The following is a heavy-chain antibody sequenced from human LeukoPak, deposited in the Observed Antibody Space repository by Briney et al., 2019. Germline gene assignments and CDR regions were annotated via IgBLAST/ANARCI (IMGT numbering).Heavy chain of an antibody. J-gene: IGHJ3*02. CDR1: DGSINHYY. V-gene: IGHV4-59*01. CDR2: IFHTGST. Sequence: SETLSLTCTVSDGSINHYYWTWIRQPPGKGLEWIGNIFHTGSTSSNPSLKSRVTISVDTSKNQFSLKLSSVTAADTAVYYCAGVRFDWLLNRVDAFYNLGQGTMVTVSS. D-gene: IGHD3-9*01. CDR3: AGVRFDWLLNRVDAFYN.